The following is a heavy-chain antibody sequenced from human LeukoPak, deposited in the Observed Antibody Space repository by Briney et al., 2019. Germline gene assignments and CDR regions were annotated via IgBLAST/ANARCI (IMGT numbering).Heavy chain of an antibody. CDR3: ARGLDTAMVSRFDP. V-gene: IGHV1-2*02. J-gene: IGHJ5*02. CDR2: INPNSGGT. Sequence: GASVKVSCKASGYTFTGYYMHWVRQAPGQGLEWMGWINPNSGGTNYAQKFQGRVTMTRDTSISTAYMELSRLRSDDTAVYYCARGLDTAMVSRFDPWGQGTLVTVSS. D-gene: IGHD5-18*01. CDR1: GYTFTGYY.